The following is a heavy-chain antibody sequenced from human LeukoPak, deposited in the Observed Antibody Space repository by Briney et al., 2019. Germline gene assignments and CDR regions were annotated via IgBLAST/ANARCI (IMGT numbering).Heavy chain of an antibody. CDR1: GFTFSSYW. J-gene: IGHJ5*02. CDR3: AREWNPKDSSSWFDP. D-gene: IGHD1-1*01. V-gene: IGHV3-7*01. Sequence: PGGSLRLSCAASGFTFSSYWMTWVRQAPGKGLEWVANIKQDGSEKYYVDSVKGRFTISRDNAKRSLYLQMNSLRAEDTAVYYCAREWNPKDSSSWFDPWGRGTLVTVSS. CDR2: IKQDGSEK.